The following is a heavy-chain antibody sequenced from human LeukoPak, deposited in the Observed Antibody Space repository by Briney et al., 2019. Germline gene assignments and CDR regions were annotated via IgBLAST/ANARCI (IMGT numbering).Heavy chain of an antibody. V-gene: IGHV4-59*08. CDR1: GGSISSYY. Sequence: PSETLSLTCTVSGGSISSYYWSWIRQPPGKGLEWIGYIYYSGSTNYNPSLKSRVTISVDTSKNQFSLKLSSVTAADTAVYYCARHVGKNPFDYWGQGTLVTASS. CDR3: ARHVGKNPFDY. J-gene: IGHJ4*02. D-gene: IGHD1-14*01. CDR2: IYYSGST.